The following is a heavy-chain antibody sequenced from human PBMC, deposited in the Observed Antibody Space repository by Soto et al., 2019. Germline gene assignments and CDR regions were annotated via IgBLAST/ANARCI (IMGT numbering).Heavy chain of an antibody. CDR1: GGSISSYY. V-gene: IGHV4-59*08. CDR3: GGLWEEPAPLDNWFAP. D-gene: IGHD1-26*01. J-gene: IGHJ5*02. CDR2: IYYSGST. Sequence: NPSETLSLTCTVSGGSISSYYWSWIRQPPGKGLEWIGYIYYSGSTNYNPSLKRRVNIQEDTSKNQFSLTLSSETASATAVFYCGGLWEEPAPLDNWFAPGGQGTLVTVS.